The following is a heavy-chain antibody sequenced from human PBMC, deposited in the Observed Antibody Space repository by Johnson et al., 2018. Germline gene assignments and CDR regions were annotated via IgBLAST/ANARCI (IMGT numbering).Heavy chain of an antibody. J-gene: IGHJ1*01. CDR2: ISYDGSNE. CDR1: GFIFSSYG. Sequence: QVQLVESGGGVVQPGRSXRLSCAASGFIFSSYGMHWVRQAPGKGLAWVAVISYDGSNEFYADSVKGRFTISRDNSRDTLYLQLHSLTPEDTAVYDGARDSWAREHGGQGTLVTVSS. V-gene: IGHV3-30*03. CDR3: ARDSWAREH.